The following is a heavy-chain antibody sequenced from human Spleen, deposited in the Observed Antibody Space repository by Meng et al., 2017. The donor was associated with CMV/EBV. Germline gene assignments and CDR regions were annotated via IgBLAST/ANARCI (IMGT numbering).Heavy chain of an antibody. J-gene: IGHJ6*02. Sequence: GSLRLSCTVSGGSISSYHWSWIRQSPGKGLEWIGDVYDSGSTKYNPSLKSRVTISLDTSKNQFSLKLSSVTAADTAVYYCAREGGSSDGSYYYGMDVWGQGTTVTVSS. CDR1: GGSISSYH. CDR3: AREGGSSDGSYYYGMDV. D-gene: IGHD1-1*01. V-gene: IGHV4-59*01. CDR2: VYDSGST.